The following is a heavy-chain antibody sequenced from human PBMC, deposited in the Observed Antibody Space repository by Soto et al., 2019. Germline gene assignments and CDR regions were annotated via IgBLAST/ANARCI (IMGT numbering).Heavy chain of an antibody. CDR2: IYHSGST. CDR1: GGSISSGGYS. V-gene: IGHV4-30-2*01. D-gene: IGHD4-17*01. CDR3: ARAHYGDYGYGMDV. Sequence: QLQLQESGSGLVKPSQTLSLTCAVSGGSISSGGYSWSWIRQPPGRGLEWIGYIYHSGSTYYNPSLKSRVTISVDRSKNQFSLKLSSVTAADTAVYYCARAHYGDYGYGMDVWGQGTTVTVSS. J-gene: IGHJ6*02.